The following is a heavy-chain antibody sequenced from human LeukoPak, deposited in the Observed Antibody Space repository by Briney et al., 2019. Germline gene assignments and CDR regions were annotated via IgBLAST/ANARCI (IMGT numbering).Heavy chain of an antibody. Sequence: GGSLRLSCAASGFTFSSYEMNWVRQAPGKGLEWVSYISSSGSTIYYADSVKGRFTISRDNAKNSLYLQMNSLRAEDTAVYYCARGPEMATINFFDYWGQGSLVTVSS. J-gene: IGHJ4*02. V-gene: IGHV3-48*03. CDR1: GFTFSSYE. CDR3: ARGPEMATINFFDY. D-gene: IGHD5-24*01. CDR2: ISSSGSTI.